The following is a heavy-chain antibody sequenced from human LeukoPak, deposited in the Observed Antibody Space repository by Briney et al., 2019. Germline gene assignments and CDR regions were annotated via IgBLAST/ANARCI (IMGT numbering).Heavy chain of an antibody. D-gene: IGHD3-22*01. J-gene: IGHJ4*02. Sequence: LPGGSLRLSCAASGFTFSSYEMKWVGQAPGKGLEWVSYISSSGSTIYYADSVKGRFTISRDNAKNSLYLQMNSLIDEDTAVYYCASLGAGSGYYDYWGQGTLVTVSS. CDR1: GFTFSSYE. V-gene: IGHV3-48*03. CDR2: ISSSGSTI. CDR3: ASLGAGSGYYDY.